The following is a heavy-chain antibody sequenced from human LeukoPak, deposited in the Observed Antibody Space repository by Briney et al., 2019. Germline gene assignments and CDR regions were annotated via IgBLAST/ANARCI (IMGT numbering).Heavy chain of an antibody. D-gene: IGHD3-22*01. Sequence: SETLSLTCAVYGGSFSGYYWSWIRQPPGKGLEWIGEINNSGSTNYNPSLKSRVTISVDTSKNQFSLKLSSVTAADSAVYYCARSDSSAYYFDYWGQGTLVTVSS. J-gene: IGHJ4*02. CDR1: GGSFSGYY. V-gene: IGHV4-34*01. CDR2: INNSGST. CDR3: ARSDSSAYYFDY.